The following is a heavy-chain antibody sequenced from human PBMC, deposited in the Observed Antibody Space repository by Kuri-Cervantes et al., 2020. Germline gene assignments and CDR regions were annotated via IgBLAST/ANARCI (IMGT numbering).Heavy chain of an antibody. J-gene: IGHJ4*02. V-gene: IGHV3-53*01. Sequence: GESLKISCAASGFTVSSNYMSWVRQAPGKGLEWVSVIYSGGSTYYADSVKGRFTISRDNSKNTLYLQMNSLRAEDTAVYYCAKGPGGSSSGWYVGIDWGQGTLVTSPQ. D-gene: IGHD6-19*01. CDR3: AKGPGGSSSGWYVGID. CDR2: IYSGGST. CDR1: GFTVSSNY.